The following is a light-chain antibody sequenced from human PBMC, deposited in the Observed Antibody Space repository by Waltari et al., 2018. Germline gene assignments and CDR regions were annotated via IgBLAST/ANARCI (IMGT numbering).Light chain of an antibody. CDR2: GAS. J-gene: IGKJ2*01. Sequence: VLTQSPGSLSLSPGESATLSCRASQSLTKRYLAWYQQKLGQAPRLLIYGASSRAAGIPDRFSGSESGTDFTLTISRLEPEDFAVYYCQQYGSSIMYTFGQGTKLEIK. CDR1: QSLTKRY. V-gene: IGKV3-20*01. CDR3: QQYGSSIMYT.